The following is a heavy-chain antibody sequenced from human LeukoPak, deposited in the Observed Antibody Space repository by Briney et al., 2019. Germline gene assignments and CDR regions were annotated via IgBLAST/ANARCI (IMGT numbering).Heavy chain of an antibody. CDR2: MYSGGST. CDR1: GFTVSSNY. D-gene: IGHD3-9*01. Sequence: PGGSLRLSCAASGFTVSSNYTSWVRQAPGKGLEWVSVMYSGGSTYYADSVRGRFTISRDSSKNTLYLQMNSLRAEDTAVYYCARGPYFPPGAFDIWGQGTMVTVSS. J-gene: IGHJ3*02. CDR3: ARGPYFPPGAFDI. V-gene: IGHV3-53*01.